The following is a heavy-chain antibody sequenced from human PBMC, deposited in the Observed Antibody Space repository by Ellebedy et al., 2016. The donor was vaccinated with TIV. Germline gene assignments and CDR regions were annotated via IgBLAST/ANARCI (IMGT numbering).Heavy chain of an antibody. CDR3: ASGDGVV. D-gene: IGHD1-26*01. J-gene: IGHJ4*02. Sequence: GESLKISCAASGFTFSSYSMNWVRQAPGKGLEWVSYISSSSTIYYADSVKGRFTISRDNAKNSLYLQMNSLRDEDTAVYYCASGDGVVWGQGTLVTVSS. V-gene: IGHV3-48*02. CDR1: GFTFSSYS. CDR2: ISSSSTI.